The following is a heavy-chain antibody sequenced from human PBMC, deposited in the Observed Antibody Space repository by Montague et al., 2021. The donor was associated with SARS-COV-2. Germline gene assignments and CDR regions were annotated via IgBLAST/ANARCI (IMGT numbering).Heavy chain of an antibody. CDR1: GDSVSSNIAT. CDR2: TYYRSKWYN. CDR3: AGIPVGSKYYFDF. V-gene: IGHV6-1*01. J-gene: IGHJ4*02. D-gene: IGHD2-2*01. Sequence: CAISGDSVSSNIATWNWIRQSPSRGFEWLGRTYYRSKWYNDYAESVKSRITIDPDTSKHQFSLHLNSVTPEDTAVYYCAGIPVGSKYYFDFWGQGTLVTVSS.